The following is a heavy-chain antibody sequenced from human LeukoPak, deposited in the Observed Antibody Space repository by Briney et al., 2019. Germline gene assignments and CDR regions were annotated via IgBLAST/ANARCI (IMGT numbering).Heavy chain of an antibody. D-gene: IGHD6-19*01. CDR3: ARGVPGYSSGWYVGYYYGMDV. V-gene: IGHV3-53*01. Sequence: GGSLRLSCAASGFTVSSNYMSWVRQAPGKGLEWVSVIYSGGSTYYADSVKGRFTISRDNSKNTLYLQMNSLRAEDTAVYYCARGVPGYSSGWYVGYYYGMDVWGQGTMVTVSS. CDR2: IYSGGST. CDR1: GFTVSSNY. J-gene: IGHJ6*02.